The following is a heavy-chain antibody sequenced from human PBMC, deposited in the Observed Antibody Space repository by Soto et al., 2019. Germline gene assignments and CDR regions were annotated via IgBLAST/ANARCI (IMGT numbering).Heavy chain of an antibody. CDR2: IYHSGST. D-gene: IGHD5-18*01. V-gene: IGHV4-30-2*02. Sequence: SETLSLTCAVSGGSISSGGYSWSWIRQPPGKGLKWIGYIYHSGSTYYNPSLKSRVTISVDTSKNQFSLKLSSVTAADTAVYYCARTLYSYGPRFDYWGQGTLVTVSA. CDR3: ARTLYSYGPRFDY. J-gene: IGHJ4*02. CDR1: GGSISSGGYS.